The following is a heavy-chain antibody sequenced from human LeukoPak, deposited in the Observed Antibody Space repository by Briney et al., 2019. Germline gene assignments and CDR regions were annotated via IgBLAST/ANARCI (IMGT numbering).Heavy chain of an antibody. Sequence: GESLKISCKGSGYSFTSYWIGWVRQMPGKGLEWMGIISLGDADTRYSPSFQGQVTISADKSISTAYLHWSSLKASDTAMYYCVRQGCNSSSCPMHDAFDIWGQGTMVTVSS. V-gene: IGHV5-51*01. CDR2: ISLGDADT. CDR1: GYSFTSYW. CDR3: VRQGCNSSSCPMHDAFDI. D-gene: IGHD2-2*01. J-gene: IGHJ3*02.